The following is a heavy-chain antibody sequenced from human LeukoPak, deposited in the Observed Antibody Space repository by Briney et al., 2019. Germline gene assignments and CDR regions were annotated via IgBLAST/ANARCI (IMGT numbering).Heavy chain of an antibody. J-gene: IGHJ3*01. CDR1: GFTVSSNY. CDR2: IYSGGST. Sequence: GGSLRLSCAASGFTVSSNYMSWVRQAPGKGLEWVSVIYSGGSTYYADSVKGRFTISRDNAKNSLYLQINSLRAEDTAVYYCARSSYSSSSSVWGQGTMVTVSS. V-gene: IGHV3-53*01. D-gene: IGHD6-6*01. CDR3: ARSSYSSSSSV.